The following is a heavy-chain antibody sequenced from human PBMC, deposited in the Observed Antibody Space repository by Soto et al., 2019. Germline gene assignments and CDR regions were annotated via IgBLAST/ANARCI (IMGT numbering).Heavy chain of an antibody. J-gene: IGHJ4*02. V-gene: IGHV3-23*01. D-gene: IGHD2-2*01. CDR1: GFTFSSYT. Sequence: GGSLRLSCAASGFTFSSYTMSWVRQAPGKGLEWVSTISGSGSSTYSADSVKGRFTISRDNSKNTLYLQMNSLRVEDTAVYYCARDASVVVPAAMGYWGQGTLVTVSS. CDR3: ARDASVVVPAAMGY. CDR2: ISGSGSST.